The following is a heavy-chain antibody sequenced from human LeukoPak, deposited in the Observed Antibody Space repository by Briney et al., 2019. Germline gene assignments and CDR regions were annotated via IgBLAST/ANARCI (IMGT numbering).Heavy chain of an antibody. V-gene: IGHV3-11*04. CDR1: GFTFSDYY. CDR2: ISSGGSLI. Sequence: GGSLRLACAASGFTFSDYYMSWIRQAPGKGLEWVSYISSGGSLIYYADSVKGRFTISRDNDNDSLYLRMNSLRAEDTAIYYCASGDRTTMATLDYWGQGILVTVSS. CDR3: ASGDRTTMATLDY. J-gene: IGHJ4*02. D-gene: IGHD3-10*01.